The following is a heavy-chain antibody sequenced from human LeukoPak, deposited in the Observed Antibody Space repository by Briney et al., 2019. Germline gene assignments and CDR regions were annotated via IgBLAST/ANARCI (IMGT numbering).Heavy chain of an antibody. CDR2: IYTSGNT. V-gene: IGHV4-61*02. J-gene: IGHJ3*02. CDR1: GGSISSGYYY. Sequence: SETLSLTCTVSGGSISSGYYYWSWIRQPAGKGLEWIGRIYTSGNTNYNPSLKSRITISLDTSKNQFSLKLRSVTASDTAVYYCARPGLYGDYHADIWGQGTMVTVSS. D-gene: IGHD4-17*01. CDR3: ARPGLYGDYHADI.